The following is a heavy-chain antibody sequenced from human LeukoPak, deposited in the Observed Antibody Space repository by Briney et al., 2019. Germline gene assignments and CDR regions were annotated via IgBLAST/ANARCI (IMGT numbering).Heavy chain of an antibody. CDR1: GGSISSYY. CDR2: IYYSGST. D-gene: IGHD4-17*01. J-gene: IGHJ4*02. Sequence: TTSETLSLTCTVSGGSISSYYWSWIRQPPGKGLEWIGYIYYSGSTTYNPSLKSRVTISVDTSKNQFSLKLSSVTAADTAVYYCARGFAYGDTGSFDYWGQGTLVTVSS. CDR3: ARGFAYGDTGSFDY. V-gene: IGHV4-59*01.